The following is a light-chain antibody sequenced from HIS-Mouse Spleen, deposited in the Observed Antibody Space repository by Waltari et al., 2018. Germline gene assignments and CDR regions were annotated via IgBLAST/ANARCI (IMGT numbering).Light chain of an antibody. CDR1: AFPKKY. V-gene: IGLV3-10*01. J-gene: IGLJ2*01. CDR3: YSTDSSGNHRV. Sequence: SYELTQPPSVSVSPGQTARITCAGDAFPKKYMYLYQQKSGQAPVLVIYEDSKRPSGIPERFSGSSSGTMATLTISGAQVEDEADYYCYSTDSSGNHRVFGGGTKLTVL. CDR2: EDS.